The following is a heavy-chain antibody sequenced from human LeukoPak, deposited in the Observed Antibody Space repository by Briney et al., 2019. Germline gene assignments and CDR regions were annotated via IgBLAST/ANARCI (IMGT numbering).Heavy chain of an antibody. Sequence: PSETLSLTCTVSGGSSSGYYWSWIRQPPGKGLEWIGEINHSGSTNSNPSLKSRVTISVDTSKNQFSLKLSSVTAADTAVYYCARAVTTTSYDYWGQGTLVTVSS. CDR2: INHSGST. D-gene: IGHD2-2*01. CDR3: ARAVTTTSYDY. V-gene: IGHV4-34*01. J-gene: IGHJ4*02. CDR1: GGSSSGYY.